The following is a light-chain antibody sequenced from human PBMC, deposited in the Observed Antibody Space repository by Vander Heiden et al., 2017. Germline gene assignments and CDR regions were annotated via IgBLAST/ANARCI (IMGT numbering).Light chain of an antibody. J-gene: IGKJ5*01. CDR3: QQLNSYPRVT. V-gene: IGKV1-9*01. CDR2: AAS. Sequence: IQLTQSPSSLSASVGDRVTITCRASQGISSYLAWYQQKPGKAPKLLIYAASTLQSGVPSRFSGSGSGTDFTLTISSRQPEDFATYYCQQLNSYPRVTFGQGTRLEIK. CDR1: QGISSY.